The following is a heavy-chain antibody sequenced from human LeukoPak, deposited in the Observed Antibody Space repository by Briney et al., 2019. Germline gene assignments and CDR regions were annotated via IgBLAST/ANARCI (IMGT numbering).Heavy chain of an antibody. Sequence: PSETLSLTCTVSGGSISSGSYYWGWIRQPPGKGLEWIGSIYYSGSTYYNPSLKSRVTISVDTSKNQFSLKLSSVTAADTAVYYCASFSSAFDIWGQGTMVTVSS. CDR3: ASFSSAFDI. J-gene: IGHJ3*02. D-gene: IGHD2/OR15-2a*01. CDR1: GGSISSGSYY. CDR2: IYYSGST. V-gene: IGHV4-39*01.